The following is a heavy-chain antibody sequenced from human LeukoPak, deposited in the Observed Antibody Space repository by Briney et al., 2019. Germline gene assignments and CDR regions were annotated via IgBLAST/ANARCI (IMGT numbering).Heavy chain of an antibody. V-gene: IGHV1-69*13. Sequence: GASVKVSCKAPGGTFSSYAISWVRQAPGQGLEWMGGIIPIFGTANYAQKFQGRVTITADESTSTAYMELSSLRSEDTAVYYCARRDSSGWRAFDIWGQGTMVTVSS. J-gene: IGHJ3*02. CDR3: ARRDSSGWRAFDI. CDR2: IIPIFGTA. D-gene: IGHD6-19*01. CDR1: GGTFSSYA.